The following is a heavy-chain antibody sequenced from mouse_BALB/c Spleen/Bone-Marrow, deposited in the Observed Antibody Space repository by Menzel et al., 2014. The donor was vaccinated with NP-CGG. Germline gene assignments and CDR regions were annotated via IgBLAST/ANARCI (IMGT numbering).Heavy chain of an antibody. CDR2: INPYNGGT. CDR3: ARRNDYDGGASTAMDY. D-gene: IGHD2-4*01. V-gene: IGHV1-18*01. CDR1: GYSFTGYT. J-gene: IGHJ4*01. Sequence: VQLKESGPELVKPGASMKISCKASGYSFTGYTMNWVKQSHGKNLEWIGLINPYNGGTNYNQKFKGEATLTVDKSSSTAYMELLSLTSEDSAVYYCARRNDYDGGASTAMDYWGQGTSVTVSS.